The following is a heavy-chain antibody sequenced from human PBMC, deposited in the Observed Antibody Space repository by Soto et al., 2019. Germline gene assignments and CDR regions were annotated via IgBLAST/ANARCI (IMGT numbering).Heavy chain of an antibody. CDR2: IYHSGST. J-gene: IGHJ4*02. Sequence: PSETLSLTCAVSGGSISSGGYSWSSIRQPPGKGLEWIGYIYHSGSTYYNPSLKSRVTISVDRSKNQFSLKLSSVTAADTAVYYCARADWFGVLPSGYWGQGTLVTVSS. V-gene: IGHV4-30-2*01. D-gene: IGHD3-10*01. CDR1: GGSISSGGYS. CDR3: ARADWFGVLPSGY.